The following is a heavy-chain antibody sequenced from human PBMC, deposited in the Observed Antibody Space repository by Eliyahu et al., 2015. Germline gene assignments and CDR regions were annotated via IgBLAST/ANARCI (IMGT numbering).Heavy chain of an antibody. CDR3: ARRRGNMITGYVDY. Sequence: EVQLVQSGAEVKEPGESLMISCKASGYTFIGYWIGWVRQLPGRGLEWMGITYPGDSSTRYSPSLQGQVTISADKSISTAYLQWSSLQASDTAMYYCARRRGNMITGYVDYWGQGTLVTVSS. V-gene: IGHV5-51*03. D-gene: IGHD3-16*01. CDR1: GYTFIGYW. CDR2: TYPGDSST. J-gene: IGHJ4*02.